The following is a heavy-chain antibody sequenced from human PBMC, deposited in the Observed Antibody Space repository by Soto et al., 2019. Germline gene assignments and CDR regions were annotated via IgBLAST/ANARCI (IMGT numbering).Heavy chain of an antibody. Sequence: QVQLVQSGAEVKKPGASVRVSCKASGYTFTTYPIHWVRQAPGQGLEWMGWIDAGNGYTKSSQRFQGRLTITRDTSATTAYMELSSLRYKDTAVYYCTAWFGEFFYTMDVWGQGTTVTVSS. V-gene: IGHV1-3*01. CDR2: IDAGNGYT. CDR1: GYTFTTYP. CDR3: TAWFGEFFYTMDV. D-gene: IGHD3-10*01. J-gene: IGHJ6*02.